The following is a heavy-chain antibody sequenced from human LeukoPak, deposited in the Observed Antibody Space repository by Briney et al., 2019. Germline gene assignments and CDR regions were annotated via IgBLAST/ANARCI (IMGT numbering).Heavy chain of an antibody. J-gene: IGHJ6*02. CDR1: GYTFTSYY. Sequence: ASVKVSCKASGYTFTSYYMHWVRQAPGQGLEWMGIINPSGGSTSHAQKFQGRVTMTRDTSTSTVYMELSSLRSEDTAVYYCATSMNYYGSGSSRPHYYYYGMDVWGQGTTVTVSS. V-gene: IGHV1-46*01. CDR2: INPSGGST. D-gene: IGHD3-10*01. CDR3: ATSMNYYGSGSSRPHYYYYGMDV.